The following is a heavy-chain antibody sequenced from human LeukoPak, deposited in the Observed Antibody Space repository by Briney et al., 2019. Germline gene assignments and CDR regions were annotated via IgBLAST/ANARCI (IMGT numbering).Heavy chain of an antibody. D-gene: IGHD5-24*01. J-gene: IGHJ4*02. CDR2: IKQDGSKK. CDR3: TRVGYIDEGIDY. CDR1: GFPFSSYW. Sequence: GGSLRLSCVASGFPFSSYWMTWVRQAPGKGLEWVTNIKQDGSKKSYVDSVKGRFTISRDNAKNSLYLQMNSLRAEDTAIYYCTRVGYIDEGIDYWGQGTLVTVSS. V-gene: IGHV3-7*04.